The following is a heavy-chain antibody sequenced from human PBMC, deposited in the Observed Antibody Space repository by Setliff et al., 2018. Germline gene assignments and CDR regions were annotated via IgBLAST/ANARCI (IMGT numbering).Heavy chain of an antibody. V-gene: IGHV4-38-2*01. CDR1: GYSISSGHF. CDR3: ARHLLVQGTYHFDN. Sequence: PSETLSLTCGVSGYSISSGHFWGWIRQPPGKGLEWLGNIFHSGSTYYNPSLKGRVTLSVDTTKNQFSLKLTSMTAADTAVYFCARHLLVQGTYHFDNWGQGSPVTVSS. J-gene: IGHJ4*02. D-gene: IGHD3-10*01. CDR2: IFHSGST.